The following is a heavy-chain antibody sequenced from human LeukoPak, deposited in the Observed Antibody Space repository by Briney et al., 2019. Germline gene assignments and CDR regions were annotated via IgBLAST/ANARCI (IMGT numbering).Heavy chain of an antibody. V-gene: IGHV3-23*01. CDR2: IYENGGTT. D-gene: IGHD6-19*01. J-gene: IGHJ5*02. Sequence: GGSLRLSCVGSGFTFRSHAMSWVRQAPEKGLEFVSGIYENGGTTYYADSVKGRFSISRDNSKNTLYLQMDSLRGEDTAVYYCAKDGTKQWLVAGNWFNPWGQGTLVTVSS. CDR1: GFTFRSHA. CDR3: AKDGTKQWLVAGNWFNP.